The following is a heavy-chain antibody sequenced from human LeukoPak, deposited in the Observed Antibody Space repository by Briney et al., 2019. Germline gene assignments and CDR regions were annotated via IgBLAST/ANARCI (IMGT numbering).Heavy chain of an antibody. J-gene: IGHJ4*02. CDR1: GFTFSRYA. D-gene: IGHD1-26*01. Sequence: GGSLRLSCGASGFTFSRYAMSWVRQAPGKGLRWVSEIGGSGGAIYYADSVKGRFTISRDNAKNTLYLQMNSLRAEDTAVYYCARVIVGATGRPLDYWGQGTLVTVSS. CDR2: IGGSGGAI. CDR3: ARVIVGATGRPLDY. V-gene: IGHV3-23*01.